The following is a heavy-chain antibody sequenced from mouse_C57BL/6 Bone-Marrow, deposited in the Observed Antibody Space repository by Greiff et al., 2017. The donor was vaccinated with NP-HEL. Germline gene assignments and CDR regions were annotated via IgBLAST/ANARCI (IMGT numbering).Heavy chain of an antibody. V-gene: IGHV1-50*01. D-gene: IGHD2-2*01. J-gene: IGHJ2*01. Sequence: QVQLQQPGAELVKPGASVKLSCKASGYNFTSYWMQWVTQRPGQGLEWIGEIDPSDRYTNYNQKFKGKATLTVDTSSSTAYMQLSSLTSEDSAVYYSARRGMVTVDDWGQGTTLTVAS. CDR2: IDPSDRYT. CDR1: GYNFTSYW. CDR3: ARRGMVTVDD.